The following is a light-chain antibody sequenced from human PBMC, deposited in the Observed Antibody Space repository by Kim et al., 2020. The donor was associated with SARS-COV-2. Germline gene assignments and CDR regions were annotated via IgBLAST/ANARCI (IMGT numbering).Light chain of an antibody. V-gene: IGKV4-1*01. CDR2: LAS. CDR1: QSILDSSKNRNY. CDR3: QQYYGAPPYT. J-gene: IGKJ2*01. Sequence: IVMTQSPDSLAVSLGERATINCKSSQSILDSSKNRNYLAWFQQKPGQPPKLLIYLASSRESGVPDRFSGSGSGTDFTLTISSLQAEDVAFYYCQQYYGAPPYTFGQGTKLEI.